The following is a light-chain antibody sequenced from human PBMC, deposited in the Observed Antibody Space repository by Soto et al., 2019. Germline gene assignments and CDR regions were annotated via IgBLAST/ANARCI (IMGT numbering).Light chain of an antibody. CDR2: DVN. V-gene: IGLV2-11*01. Sequence: QSALTQPRSVSGSPGQSVTISCTGTTSDVGGYNYVSWYQHHPGKAPKLMIYDVNKRPSGVPDRLSGSKSGNTASLTIPGLQAEDESDYYCCSYAGSYTDVFGTGTKVTVL. CDR3: CSYAGSYTDV. J-gene: IGLJ1*01. CDR1: TSDVGGYNY.